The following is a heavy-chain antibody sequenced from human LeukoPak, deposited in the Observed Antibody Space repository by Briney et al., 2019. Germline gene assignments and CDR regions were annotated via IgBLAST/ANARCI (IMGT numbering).Heavy chain of an antibody. Sequence: GASVKVSCKASGYTFTGYYMHWVRQAPGQGLEWMGWINPNSGGTNYAQKFQGRVTMTRDTSISTAYMELSRLGSDDTAVYYCARDEGDIVLMALNWFDPWGQGTLVTVSS. CDR1: GYTFTGYY. D-gene: IGHD2-8*01. CDR3: ARDEGDIVLMALNWFDP. CDR2: INPNSGGT. J-gene: IGHJ5*02. V-gene: IGHV1-2*02.